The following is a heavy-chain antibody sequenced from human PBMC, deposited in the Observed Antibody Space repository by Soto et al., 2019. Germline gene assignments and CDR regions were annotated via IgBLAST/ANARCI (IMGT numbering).Heavy chain of an antibody. CDR2: IKSKTDGGTT. Sequence: GGSLILSCAASGFTFINAWMNWVRQAPGKGLEWVGRIKSKTDGGTTEYAAPVKGRFTISRDDSKSTLYLQMDSLKTEDTAAYLCATYSYGASLSWGQGTLVTVSS. D-gene: IGHD4-17*01. CDR1: GFTFINAW. V-gene: IGHV3-15*07. CDR3: ATYSYGASLS. J-gene: IGHJ5*02.